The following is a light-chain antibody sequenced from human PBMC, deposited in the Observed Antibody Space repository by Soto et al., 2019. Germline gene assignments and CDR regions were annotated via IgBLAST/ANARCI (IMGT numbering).Light chain of an antibody. V-gene: IGLV2-8*01. J-gene: IGLJ1*01. CDR1: ITDVGGYNY. CDR2: EVS. Sequence: SVLTLPPSASGSPGQSVTMSCTGTITDVGGYNYVSWYQQHPGKAPKLMIYEVSKRPSGVPDRFSGSKSGNTASLTVSGLQAEDEADYYCSSYVGSNNFVFGTGTKVTVL. CDR3: SSYVGSNNFV.